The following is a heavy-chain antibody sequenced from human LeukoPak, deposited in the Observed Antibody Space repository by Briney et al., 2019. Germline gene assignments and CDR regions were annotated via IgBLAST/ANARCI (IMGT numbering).Heavy chain of an antibody. CDR3: ARGTMTTVTTGIGY. CDR1: GYTFTGYY. Sequence: ASVKVSCKASGYTFTGYYMHWVRQAPGQGLEWMGRINPNSGGTNYAQKFQGRVTMTGDTSISTAYMELSRLRSDDTAVYYCARGTMTTVTTGIGYWGQGTLVTVSS. J-gene: IGHJ4*02. V-gene: IGHV1-2*06. CDR2: INPNSGGT. D-gene: IGHD4-17*01.